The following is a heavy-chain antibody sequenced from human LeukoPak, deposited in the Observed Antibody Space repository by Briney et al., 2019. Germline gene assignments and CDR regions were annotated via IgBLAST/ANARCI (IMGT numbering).Heavy chain of an antibody. CDR2: IYHSGST. Sequence: PSETLSLTCTVSGGSISSGYYWGWIRQPPGKGLEWIGSIYHSGSTYYNPSLKSRVTISVDTSKNQFSLKLTSVTAADTAVYFCARGGYYGSGNDFRFDPWGQGTLVTVSS. CDR3: ARGGYYGSGNDFRFDP. J-gene: IGHJ5*02. D-gene: IGHD3-10*01. CDR1: GGSISSGYY. V-gene: IGHV4-38-2*02.